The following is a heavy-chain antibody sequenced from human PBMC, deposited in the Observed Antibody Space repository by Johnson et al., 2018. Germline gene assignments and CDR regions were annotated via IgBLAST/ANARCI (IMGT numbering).Heavy chain of an antibody. V-gene: IGHV4-34*01. CDR3: AREVVPAAMPDYYYYYMDG. Sequence: QVQLQQWGAGLLKPSETLSLTCAVYGGSFSGYYWSWIRQPPGKGLEWIGEINHSGSTNYNPSLKSRVTISVDTSKNQFSLKLSSVTAADTAVYYCAREVVPAAMPDYYYYYMDGWGKGTTVTVSS. J-gene: IGHJ6*03. D-gene: IGHD2-2*01. CDR1: GGSFSGYY. CDR2: INHSGST.